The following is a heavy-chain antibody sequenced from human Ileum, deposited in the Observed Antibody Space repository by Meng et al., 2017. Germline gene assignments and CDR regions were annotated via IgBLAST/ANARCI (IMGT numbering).Heavy chain of an antibody. CDR3: AKDGTSGSYLGLYY. D-gene: IGHD1-26*01. CDR1: GDSVSSNSAA. J-gene: IGHJ4*02. CDR2: TYYRSKWYN. Sequence: QVQLEHSGPGMAKPSQTHSLTCAISGDSVSSNSAAWNWIRQSPSRGLEWLGRTYYRSKWYNDYAVSVKSRITLNPDTSKNQFSLQLNSVTPEETAVYYCAKDGTSGSYLGLYYWGQGTLVTVSS. V-gene: IGHV6-1*01.